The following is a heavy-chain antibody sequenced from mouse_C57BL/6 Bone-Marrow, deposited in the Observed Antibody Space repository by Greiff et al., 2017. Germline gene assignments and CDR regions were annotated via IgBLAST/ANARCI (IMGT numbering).Heavy chain of an antibody. CDR1: GFTFSSYG. CDR3: ARRCRRGYFDV. V-gene: IGHV5-6*01. J-gene: IGHJ1*03. CDR2: ISSGGSYT. Sequence: EVQLVESGGDLVKPGGSLKLSCAASGFTFSSYGMSWVRQTPDKRLEWVATISSGGSYTYYPDSVKGRFTISRDNAKKPLYLQMSSLKSEDTAMYYCARRCRRGYFDVWGTGTTVTVSS.